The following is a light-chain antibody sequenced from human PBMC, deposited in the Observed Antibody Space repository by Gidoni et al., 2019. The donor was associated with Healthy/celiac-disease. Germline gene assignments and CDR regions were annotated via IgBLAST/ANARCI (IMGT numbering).Light chain of an antibody. V-gene: IGKV4-1*01. CDR2: WAS. CDR3: QQYYSTPPT. Sequence: DIVMTQSPDPLAVSMGERATINCKSSQSVLYSSNNKNYLAWYQQKPGQPPKLLIYWASTRDSGVPDRFSGSGSGTDFTLTISSLQAEDVAVYYCQQYYSTPPTFGQGTKVEIK. CDR1: QSVLYSSNNKNY. J-gene: IGKJ1*01.